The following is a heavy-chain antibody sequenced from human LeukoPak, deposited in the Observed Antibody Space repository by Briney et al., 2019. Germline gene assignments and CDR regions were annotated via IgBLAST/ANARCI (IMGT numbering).Heavy chain of an antibody. CDR2: IYSGGST. J-gene: IGHJ4*02. D-gene: IGHD3-10*01. CDR1: GFTVSSNY. V-gene: IGHV3-66*01. Sequence: PGGSLRLSCAASGFTVSSNYMSWVRQAPGKGLEWVSVIYSGGSTYYADSVKGRFTISRDNSKNTLYLQMNSLRVEDTAVYYCARDGTYYYGSGSYLIDYWGQGTLVTVSS. CDR3: ARDGTYYYGSGSYLIDY.